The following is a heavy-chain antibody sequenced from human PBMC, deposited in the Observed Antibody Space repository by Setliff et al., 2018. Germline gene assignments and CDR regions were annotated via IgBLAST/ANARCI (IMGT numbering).Heavy chain of an antibody. V-gene: IGHV4-59*01. Sequence: SETLSLTCTVSDGSLSTYYWSWIRQPPGKGLEFIGYVYYSGTANYSPSLKSRVTMSVDSSKNQFSLKLNSMTAADTAVYYCARMSGFLYMDVWGKGTTVTVSS. CDR3: ARMSGFLYMDV. J-gene: IGHJ6*03. D-gene: IGHD3-3*01. CDR1: DGSLSTYY. CDR2: VYYSGTA.